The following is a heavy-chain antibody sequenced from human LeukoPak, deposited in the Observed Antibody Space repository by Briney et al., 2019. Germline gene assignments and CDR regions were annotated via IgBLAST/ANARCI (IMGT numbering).Heavy chain of an antibody. Sequence: GGPLRLFCGASGFLVGLYDMRWLRHAPGKGLAGVSVIYSGGTTYHADSVKGRFTISSDSSKNTLYLQMNNLRAEDTAVYYCARPVSLSYTRTFDIWGQGTMVTV. J-gene: IGHJ3*02. CDR3: ARPVSLSYTRTFDI. D-gene: IGHD1-1*01. V-gene: IGHV3-53*01. CDR2: IYSGGTT. CDR1: GFLVGLYD.